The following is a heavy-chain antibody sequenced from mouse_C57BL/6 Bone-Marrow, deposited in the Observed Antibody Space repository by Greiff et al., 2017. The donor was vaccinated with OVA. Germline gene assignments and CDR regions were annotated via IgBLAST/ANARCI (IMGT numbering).Heavy chain of an antibody. V-gene: IGHV5-4*03. D-gene: IGHD1-1*01. CDR1: GFTFSSYA. Sequence: EVMLVESGGGLVKPGGSLKLSCAASGFTFSSYAMSWVRQTPEKRLEWVATISDGGSYTYYPDNVKGRFTISRDNAKNNLFLQMSHLKSEDTAMYYCARGGITGPHYWGQGTTLTVSS. J-gene: IGHJ2*01. CDR2: ISDGGSYT. CDR3: ARGGITGPHY.